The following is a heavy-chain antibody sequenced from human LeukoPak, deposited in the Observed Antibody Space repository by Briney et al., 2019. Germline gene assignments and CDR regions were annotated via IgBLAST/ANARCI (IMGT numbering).Heavy chain of an antibody. Sequence: PGESLQISCKGSGYSFTSYWIGWVRQLPGKGLEWMGIIYPGDSDTRYSLSFQGQVTISADKSISTAYLQWSSLKASDTAMYYCARPENDYVWGSYRLLYWGQGTLVTVSS. V-gene: IGHV5-51*01. J-gene: IGHJ4*02. CDR2: IYPGDSDT. D-gene: IGHD3-16*02. CDR3: ARPENDYVWGSYRLLY. CDR1: GYSFTSYW.